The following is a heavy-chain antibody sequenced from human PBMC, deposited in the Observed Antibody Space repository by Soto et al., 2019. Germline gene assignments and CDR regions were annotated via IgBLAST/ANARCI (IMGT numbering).Heavy chain of an antibody. CDR3: ARDPYSSTTVTIFDY. Sequence: EVQLVESGGGLVQPGGSLRLSCAASGFTFSRHSMNWVRQAPGKGLEWVSYISNSGSNIYYADSVKGRFTISRDNAKNSLYLQMNSLRDEDTAVYYCARDPYSSTTVTIFDYWGQGTLVTVSS. D-gene: IGHD4-17*01. V-gene: IGHV3-48*02. CDR1: GFTFSRHS. CDR2: ISNSGSNI. J-gene: IGHJ4*02.